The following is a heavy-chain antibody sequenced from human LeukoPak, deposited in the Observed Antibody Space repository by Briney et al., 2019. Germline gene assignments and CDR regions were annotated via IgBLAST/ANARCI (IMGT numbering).Heavy chain of an antibody. Sequence: GGSLRLSCSASGFTFSDFSMNWVRQAPGKGLEWISYISDTSTTIYYADSLKGRFTISRDNAKNSLYLQMNSLRAEDTAVYYCARDNRYSIFNWFDPWGQGTLVTVSS. CDR3: ARDNRYSIFNWFDP. D-gene: IGHD6-13*01. J-gene: IGHJ5*02. CDR2: ISDTSTTI. CDR1: GFTFSDFS. V-gene: IGHV3-48*01.